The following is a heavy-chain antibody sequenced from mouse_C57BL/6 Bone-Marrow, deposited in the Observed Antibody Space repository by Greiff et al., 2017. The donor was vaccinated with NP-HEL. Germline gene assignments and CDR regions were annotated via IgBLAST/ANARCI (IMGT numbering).Heavy chain of an antibody. Sequence: EVKLQESGAELVRPGASVKLSCTVSGFNIKDDYMHWVKQRPEQGLEWIGWIDPENGDTEYASKFQGKATITADTSSNKAYRKLSSLTSEDTAIYYCTTGGSSTYAMDYWGQGTSVTVSS. D-gene: IGHD1-1*01. V-gene: IGHV14-4*01. J-gene: IGHJ4*01. CDR2: IDPENGDT. CDR3: TTGGSSTYAMDY. CDR1: GFNIKDDY.